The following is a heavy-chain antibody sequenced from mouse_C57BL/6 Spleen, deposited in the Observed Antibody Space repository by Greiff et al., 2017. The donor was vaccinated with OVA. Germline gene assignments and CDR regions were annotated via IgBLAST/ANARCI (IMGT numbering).Heavy chain of an antibody. CDR2: INPGSGGT. D-gene: IGHD1-1*01. CDR3: ASYYGSSPLSDV. V-gene: IGHV1-54*01. CDR1: GYAFTNYL. J-gene: IGHJ1*03. Sequence: QVQLKESGAELVRPGTSVKVSCKASGYAFTNYLIEWVKQRPGQGLEWIGVINPGSGGTNYNEKFKGKATLTADKSSSTAYMQLSSLTSEDSAVYFCASYYGSSPLSDVWGTGTTVTVSS.